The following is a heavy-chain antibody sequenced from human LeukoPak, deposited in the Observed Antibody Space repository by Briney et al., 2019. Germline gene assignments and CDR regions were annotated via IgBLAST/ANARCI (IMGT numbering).Heavy chain of an antibody. V-gene: IGHV4-59*08. J-gene: IGHJ4*02. Sequence: SETLSLTCTVSGGSISSDYWSWIRQPPGKGLEWIGYIHYSGGTNYNPSLKSRVTISVDTSKNQFSLKLSSVTAADTAVYYCARRSDYGDYVGYWGQGTLVTVSS. CDR1: GGSISSDY. CDR3: ARRSDYGDYVGY. CDR2: IHYSGGT. D-gene: IGHD4-17*01.